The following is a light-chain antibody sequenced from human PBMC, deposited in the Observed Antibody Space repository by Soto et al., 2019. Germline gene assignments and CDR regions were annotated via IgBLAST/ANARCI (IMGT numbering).Light chain of an antibody. CDR3: QKYDSVPT. CDR1: QGIGRS. CDR2: AAS. V-gene: IGKV1-27*01. J-gene: IGKJ1*01. Sequence: IQMTQSPSSLSASVGDTVTITCRPSQGIGRSLAWYQQKPATVPKVLIHAASTLQSGVSSRFSGSGSGTYFTLTISSLQPEDVATYYCQKYDSVPTFGPGTKVEI.